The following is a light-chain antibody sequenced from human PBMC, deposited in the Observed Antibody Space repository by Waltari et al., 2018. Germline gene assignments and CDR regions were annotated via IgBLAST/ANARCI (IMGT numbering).Light chain of an antibody. J-gene: IGKJ1*01. CDR1: QRVSSNF. CDR3: QQYGTSPQT. V-gene: IGKV3-20*01. CDR2: GAS. Sequence: EVVLKQSPGTLSLSPAERATLFCRASQRVSSNFLAWFQQKPGQAPRLLMYGASSRASGIPDRFSGSGSETDFTLTISRLESEDVAVYYCQQYGTSPQTFGQGTKVEI.